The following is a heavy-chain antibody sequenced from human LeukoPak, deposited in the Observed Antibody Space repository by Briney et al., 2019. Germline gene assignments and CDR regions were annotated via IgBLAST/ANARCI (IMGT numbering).Heavy chain of an antibody. D-gene: IGHD6-19*01. J-gene: IGHJ4*02. Sequence: GGSLRLSCTASGFTFGDYAMNWFRQAPGKGLEWVGFIRSKAYGGTTEYAASVKGRFTISRDDSKSIAYLQMNSLKTEDTAVYYCTRRGYSSGWSDPPFDYWGQGTLVTVSS. V-gene: IGHV3-49*03. CDR2: IRSKAYGGTT. CDR3: TRRGYSSGWSDPPFDY. CDR1: GFTFGDYA.